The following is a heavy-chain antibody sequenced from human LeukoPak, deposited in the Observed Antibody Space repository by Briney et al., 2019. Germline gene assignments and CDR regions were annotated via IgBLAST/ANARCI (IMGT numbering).Heavy chain of an antibody. CDR3: ARAYIRVFDY. V-gene: IGHV2-70*01. D-gene: IGHD2-2*02. CDR1: STSGMC. Sequence: STSGMCVSXIXXXPXKALEWLALIDWDDDKYYSTSLKTRLTISKDTSKNQVVLTMTNMDPMDTATYYCARAYIRVFDYWGQGTLVTVSS. J-gene: IGHJ4*02. CDR2: IDWDDDK.